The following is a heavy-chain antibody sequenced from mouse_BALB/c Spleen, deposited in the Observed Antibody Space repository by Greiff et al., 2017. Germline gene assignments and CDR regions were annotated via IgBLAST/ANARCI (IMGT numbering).Heavy chain of an antibody. V-gene: IGHV2-9*02. CDR1: GFSLTSYG. D-gene: IGHD1-1*01. Sequence: VQRVESGPGLVAPSQSLSITCNVSGFSLTSYGVHWVRQPPGKGLEWLGVIWAGGSTNYNSALMSRLSISKDNSKSQVFLKMNSLQTDDTAMYYCARGTTVVARRNWFAYWGQGTLVTVSA. CDR3: ARGTTVVARRNWFAY. J-gene: IGHJ3*01. CDR2: IWAGGST.